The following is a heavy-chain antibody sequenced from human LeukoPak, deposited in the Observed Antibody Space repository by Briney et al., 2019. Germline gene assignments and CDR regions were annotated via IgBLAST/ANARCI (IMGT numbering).Heavy chain of an antibody. J-gene: IGHJ4*02. CDR1: GGSLSNYY. CDR3: ARTRYYYNSRSYGAPYYFDY. D-gene: IGHD3-10*01. Sequence: SSETLSLTCAVYGGSLSNYYWNWIRQSPGKGLEWIGEISHSGSTRYNPSLKSRVTMSDDTSKNQFSLKLSSVTAADTAVYYCARTRYYYNSRSYGAPYYFDYWGQGTLVTVSS. V-gene: IGHV4-34*01. CDR2: ISHSGST.